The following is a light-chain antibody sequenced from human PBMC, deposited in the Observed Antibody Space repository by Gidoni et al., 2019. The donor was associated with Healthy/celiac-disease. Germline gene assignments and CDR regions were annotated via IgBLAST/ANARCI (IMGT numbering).Light chain of an antibody. Sequence: EIVMTQSPATLSVSPGERATLSCRASQSVSSNLAWYQQKPGQAPRHLIYGASTRATGIPARLSGSGSGTEFTLTISSLQSEDFAVYYCQQYNNWPPLFTFGPGTKVDIK. CDR3: QQYNNWPPLFT. CDR1: QSVSSN. CDR2: GAS. V-gene: IGKV3-15*01. J-gene: IGKJ3*01.